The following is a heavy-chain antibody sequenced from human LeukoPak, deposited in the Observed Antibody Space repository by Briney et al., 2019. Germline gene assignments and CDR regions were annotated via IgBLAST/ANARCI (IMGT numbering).Heavy chain of an antibody. J-gene: IGHJ3*02. Sequence: ASVKVSCKVSGYTLTELSMHWVRQAPGKGLEWMGGFDPEDGETIYAQKFQGRVTMTEDTSTDTAYMELSGLRSEDTAVYYCATGRYSSGWPYEGAFDIWGQGTMVIVSS. CDR3: ATGRYSSGWPYEGAFDI. D-gene: IGHD6-19*01. CDR2: FDPEDGET. CDR1: GYTLTELS. V-gene: IGHV1-24*01.